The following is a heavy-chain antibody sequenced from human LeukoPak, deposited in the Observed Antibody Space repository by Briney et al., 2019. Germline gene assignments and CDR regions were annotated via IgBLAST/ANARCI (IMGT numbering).Heavy chain of an antibody. CDR3: AKDMGVAAAGDDY. Sequence: PGGSLRLSCAASGFTFSSYWMSWVRQAPGKGLEWVANIKQDGSEKYYVDSVKGRFTISRDNSKNTLYLQMNSLRAEDTAVYYCAKDMGVAAAGDDYWGQGTLVTVSS. J-gene: IGHJ4*02. CDR1: GFTFSSYW. D-gene: IGHD6-13*01. CDR2: IKQDGSEK. V-gene: IGHV3-7*03.